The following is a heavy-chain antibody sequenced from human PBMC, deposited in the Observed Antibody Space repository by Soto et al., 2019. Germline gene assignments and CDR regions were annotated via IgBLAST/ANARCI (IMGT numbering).Heavy chain of an antibody. V-gene: IGHV3-53*04. Sequence: EVQLVESGGGLVQPGGSLRLSCVASGIPVSSNYMTWVRQAPGKGLEWVSVLHSGGDTYYANSVKGRFTISRHDSTNTLFLQRNSLPAAATAVYYCARDAPYYYASRMDVWGQGTTVTVSS. CDR1: GIPVSSNY. CDR3: ARDAPYYYASRMDV. D-gene: IGHD3-10*01. CDR2: LHSGGDT. J-gene: IGHJ6*02.